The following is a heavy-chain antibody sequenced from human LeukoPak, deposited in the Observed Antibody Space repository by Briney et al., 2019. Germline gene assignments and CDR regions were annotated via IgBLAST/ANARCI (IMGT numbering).Heavy chain of an antibody. J-gene: IGHJ4*02. Sequence: PGRSLRLSCAASGFTFTSYAMHWVRQAPGKGLEWVALTSYHGTNKYYADSVKGRFTISSDNSKNTLYLQMNSLRTEDTAVYYCARDPTGGYRHFDFWGQGTLVTVSS. CDR3: ARDPTGGYRHFDF. D-gene: IGHD2-8*02. V-gene: IGHV3-30-3*01. CDR2: TSYHGTNK. CDR1: GFTFTSYA.